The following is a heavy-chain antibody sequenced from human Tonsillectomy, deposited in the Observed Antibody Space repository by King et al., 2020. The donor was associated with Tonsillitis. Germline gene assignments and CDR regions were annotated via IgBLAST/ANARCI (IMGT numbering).Heavy chain of an antibody. CDR2: ISYDGSNK. CDR3: AKDRFDFWSALGY. Sequence: VQLVESGGGVVQPGRSLRVSCAASRFTFSDYGMHWVRQAPGKGLEWVAVISYDGSNKYYADFVKGRFTISRDNSKNTLYLQMNSLRAEDTAMYHCAKDRFDFWSALGYWGRGTLVTVSS. V-gene: IGHV3-30*18. J-gene: IGHJ4*02. D-gene: IGHD3-3*01. CDR1: RFTFSDYG.